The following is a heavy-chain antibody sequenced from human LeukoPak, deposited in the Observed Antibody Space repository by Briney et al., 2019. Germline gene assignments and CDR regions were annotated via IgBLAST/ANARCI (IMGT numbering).Heavy chain of an antibody. CDR1: GFTFRRYA. Sequence: GGSLRLSCAASGFTFRRYAMHWVRQAPGKGLEWVADISYYGSNKYYADSVKGRFTISRDNSKNTLYLQMNSLRAEDTAVYYCASAPVTERSRPLDYWGQGTLVSVSS. D-gene: IGHD1-26*01. V-gene: IGHV3-30*04. J-gene: IGHJ4*02. CDR3: ASAPVTERSRPLDY. CDR2: ISYYGSNK.